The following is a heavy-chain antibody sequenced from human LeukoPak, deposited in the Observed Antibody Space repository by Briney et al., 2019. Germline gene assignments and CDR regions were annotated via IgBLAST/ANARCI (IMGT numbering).Heavy chain of an antibody. CDR1: GFTFSSYD. CDR2: ISNDGSTK. D-gene: IGHD1-1*01. Sequence: PGGSLRLSCAASGFTFSSYDMHWVRQAPGKGLEWVAVISNDGSTKYYADSVEGRFTISRDNSENTLFLLGSSLRAEDTAVYYCAKGTYDALDYWGQGTLVTVSS. CDR3: AKGTYDALDY. J-gene: IGHJ4*02. V-gene: IGHV3-30*18.